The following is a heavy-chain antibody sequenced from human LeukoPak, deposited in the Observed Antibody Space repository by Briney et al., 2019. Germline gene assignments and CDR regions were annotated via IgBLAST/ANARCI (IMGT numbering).Heavy chain of an antibody. V-gene: IGHV4-30-4*08. CDR3: ARAGIGIEVAGTTHNWFDP. J-gene: IGHJ5*02. D-gene: IGHD6-13*01. CDR1: GGSSSSGDYF. Sequence: SETLSLTCTVSGGSSSSGDYFWNWIRQPPGKGLEWIVYIYYSGSTYYNPSLKSRVSISVDTSKNQFSLKLSSVTAADTAVYYCARAGIGIEVAGTTHNWFDPWGQGTQVTVSS. CDR2: IYYSGST.